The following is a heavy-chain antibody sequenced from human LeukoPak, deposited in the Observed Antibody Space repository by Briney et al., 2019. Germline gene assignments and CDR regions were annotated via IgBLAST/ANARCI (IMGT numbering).Heavy chain of an antibody. CDR1: GGTFSSYA. CDR3: ARDDNDILTGYFDS. Sequence: SVKVSCKASGGTFSSYAISWVRLAPGQGLEWMGGIIPMFDTAHYAEKFQGRVTISADESTNTVYMELRGLRSEDTAVYYCARDDNDILTGYFDSWGQGTLVTVSS. V-gene: IGHV1-69*01. D-gene: IGHD3-9*01. J-gene: IGHJ5*01. CDR2: IIPMFDTA.